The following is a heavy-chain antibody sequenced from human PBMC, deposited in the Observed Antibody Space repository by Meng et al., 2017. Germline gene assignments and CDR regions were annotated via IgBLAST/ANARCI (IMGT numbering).Heavy chain of an antibody. D-gene: IGHD1-26*01. CDR3: ARDGVGATEGYFDY. CDR1: GGTFSSYA. V-gene: IGHV1-69*14. J-gene: IGHJ4*02. Sequence: VRLVQSGPEGNKPGSSVKVSCKASGGTFSSYAISWVRQAPGQGLEWIGGIIPIFGTANYAQKFQGRVTITADKSTSTAYMELSSLRSEDTAVYYCARDGVGATEGYFDYWGQGTLVTVSS. CDR2: IIPIFGTA.